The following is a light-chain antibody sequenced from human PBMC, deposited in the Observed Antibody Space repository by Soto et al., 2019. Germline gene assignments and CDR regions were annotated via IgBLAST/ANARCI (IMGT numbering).Light chain of an antibody. J-gene: IGKJ2*01. V-gene: IGKV1-5*03. Sequence: DIQMTQSPSTLSTSVGDRVTITCRASQSIKSWLAWYQQKPGKAPKLLISKASTLEAGVPSRFSGSGSGTEFTLTISNLQPDDFATYYCQQYNTYSSSTFGQGTKLEIK. CDR2: KAS. CDR3: QQYNTYSSST. CDR1: QSIKSW.